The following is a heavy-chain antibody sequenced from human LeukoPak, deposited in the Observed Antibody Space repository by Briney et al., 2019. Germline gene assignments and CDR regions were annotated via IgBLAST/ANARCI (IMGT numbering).Heavy chain of an antibody. CDR2: ISYDGSNK. J-gene: IGHJ4*02. V-gene: IGHV3-30*04. D-gene: IGHD5-18*01. CDR3: AKDSRGYSYGFFDY. Sequence: LGGSLRLSCAASGFTFSSYAMHWVRQAPGKGLEWVAVISYDGSNKYYADSVKGRFTISRDNSKNTLYLQMNSLRAEDTALYYCAKDSRGYSYGFFDYWGQGTLVTVSS. CDR1: GFTFSSYA.